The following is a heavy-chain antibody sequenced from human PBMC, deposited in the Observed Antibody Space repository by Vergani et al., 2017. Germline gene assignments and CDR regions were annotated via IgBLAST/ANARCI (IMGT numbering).Heavy chain of an antibody. CDR3: AKDLEAAGNFDY. J-gene: IGHJ4*02. Sequence: EVQLLESGGGLVQPGGSLRLSCAASGFTFSSYAMSWVRQAPGKGLEWVSAISGSGGSTYYADSVKGRFTISRDNSKNTLYLQMNSLRAEDTAGYYCAKDLEAAGNFDYWGQGTLVTVSS. V-gene: IGHV3-23*01. D-gene: IGHD6-13*01. CDR1: GFTFSSYA. CDR2: ISGSGGST.